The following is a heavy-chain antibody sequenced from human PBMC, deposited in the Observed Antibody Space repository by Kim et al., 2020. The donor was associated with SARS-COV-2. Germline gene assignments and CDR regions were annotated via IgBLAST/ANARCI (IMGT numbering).Heavy chain of an antibody. D-gene: IGHD6-19*01. CDR2: LSSNSAYV. CDR3: VREARYSRLSSGDYYDY. Sequence: GGSLRLSCEASGFIFGRYTMNWVRQAPGKGLEWVSSLSSNSAYVYYADSLAGRLSISRDNARYTLFLQMDRLRAEDTGVYYCVREARYSRLSSGDYYDYWGKGTLVTVSS. CDR1: GFIFGRYT. J-gene: IGHJ4*02. V-gene: IGHV3-21*03.